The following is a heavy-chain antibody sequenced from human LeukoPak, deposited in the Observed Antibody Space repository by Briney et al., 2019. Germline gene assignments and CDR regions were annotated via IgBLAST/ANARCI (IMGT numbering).Heavy chain of an antibody. CDR1: GFTFSSYE. J-gene: IGHJ4*02. CDR3: AREYSSGFDY. Sequence: PGGSLRLSCAASGFTFSSYEMNWVRQAPGKGLEWVSYISSSGSTIYYADSVKGRFTISRDNAKNSLYLQMNSLRAEDTAVYYCAREYSSGFDYWGQGTLVTVSS. CDR2: ISSSGSTI. V-gene: IGHV3-48*03. D-gene: IGHD6-19*01.